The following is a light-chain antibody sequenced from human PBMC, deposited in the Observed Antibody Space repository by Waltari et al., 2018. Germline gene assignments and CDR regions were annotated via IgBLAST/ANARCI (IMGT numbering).Light chain of an antibody. Sequence: SALTQPASVPGPPGQSTTIPCSRNACSVGAYDFVPRYHQHPGKAPHLIIYEVSNRPSGISNRFSASKSGNTASLTISGLQAEDEADYYCSSYTTSSAPGVFGTGTRVTVL. CDR2: EVS. V-gene: IGLV2-14*01. J-gene: IGLJ1*01. CDR1: ACSVGAYDF. CDR3: SSYTTSSAPGV.